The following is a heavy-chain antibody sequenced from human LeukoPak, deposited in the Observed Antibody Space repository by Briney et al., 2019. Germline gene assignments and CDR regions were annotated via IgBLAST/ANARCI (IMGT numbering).Heavy chain of an antibody. CDR1: GFPLRSYA. D-gene: IGHD3-9*01. J-gene: IGHJ4*02. V-gene: IGHV3-23*01. Sequence: PGGSLRLSCAPCGFPLRSYAMGWVRQAPGEGREWVSANSGMGGSTFHADSGESRYTISRDSSKNTLYLQMTSLRAEDTAVYYCARETLPLSYYYDILTGYYKTSGDFDYWGQGTLVTVSS. CDR2: NSGMGGST. CDR3: ARETLPLSYYYDILTGYYKTSGDFDY.